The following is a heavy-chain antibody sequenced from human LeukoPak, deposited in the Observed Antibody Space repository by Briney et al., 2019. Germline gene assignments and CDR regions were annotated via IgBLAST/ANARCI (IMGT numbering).Heavy chain of an antibody. V-gene: IGHV3-73*01. D-gene: IGHD1-20*01. J-gene: IGHJ4*02. CDR1: GFTSSGSA. Sequence: GGSLKLSCAASGFTSSGSAMHWVRQASGKGLEWVGRIRSKANSYATAYAASVKGRFTISRDDSKNTAYLQMNSLKTEDTAVYYCTRSLTDWGQGTLVTVSS. CDR2: IRSKANSYAT. CDR3: TRSLTD.